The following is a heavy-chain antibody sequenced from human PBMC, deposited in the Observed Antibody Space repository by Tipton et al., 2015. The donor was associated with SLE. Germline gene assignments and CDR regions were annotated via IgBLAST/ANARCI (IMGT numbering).Heavy chain of an antibody. J-gene: IGHJ4*02. Sequence: QSGAEVKEPGSSVKVSCNTSGDTFSNSVINWVRLAPGQGLEWVGGIIPLFGTANYAHNFQGRVTITADESTSTAYIELSSLRSEDTAVYYCASGIIAVAGNLDYWGQGTLVTVSS. CDR3: ASGIIAVAGNLDY. D-gene: IGHD6-19*01. CDR1: GDTFSNSV. V-gene: IGHV1-69*01. CDR2: IIPLFGTA.